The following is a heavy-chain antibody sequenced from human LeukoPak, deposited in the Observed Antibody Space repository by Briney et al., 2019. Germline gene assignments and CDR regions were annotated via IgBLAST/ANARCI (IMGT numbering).Heavy chain of an antibody. CDR3: AGRSAVTYD. CDR2: VSYTGST. Sequence: KPSETLSLTCTVSGSSVSSGGYYWTWIRQSPGTGLEWIGFVSYTGSTTYNPSLKSRVTISIDTSKNQFSLKLTSVTVADTAVYYCAGRSAVTYDWGQGTLVTVS. V-gene: IGHV4-61*08. J-gene: IGHJ4*02. D-gene: IGHD4-17*01. CDR1: GSSVSSGGYY.